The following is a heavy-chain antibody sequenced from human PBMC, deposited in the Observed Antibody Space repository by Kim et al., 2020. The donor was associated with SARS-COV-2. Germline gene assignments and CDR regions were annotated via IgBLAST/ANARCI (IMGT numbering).Heavy chain of an antibody. CDR3: ARDSYYDSSGIDY. J-gene: IGHJ4*02. D-gene: IGHD3-22*01. Sequence: YADSVKGRFTISRDNSKNTLYLQMNSLRAEDTAVYYCARDSYYDSSGIDYWGQGTLVTVSS. V-gene: IGHV3-66*01.